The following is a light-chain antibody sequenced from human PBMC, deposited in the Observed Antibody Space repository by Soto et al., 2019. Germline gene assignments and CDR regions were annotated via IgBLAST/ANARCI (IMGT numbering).Light chain of an antibody. Sequence: QSLLTQPPSASGTPGQRVTISCSGSSSNIGRDTVNWYQQLPGTAPKLLIYSNNQRPSGVPDRFSGSKSGTSASLAISGLHSEDEADYYCAAWDDSLNGFWVFGGGTKLTVL. V-gene: IGLV1-44*01. CDR1: SSNIGRDT. J-gene: IGLJ3*02. CDR2: SNN. CDR3: AAWDDSLNGFWV.